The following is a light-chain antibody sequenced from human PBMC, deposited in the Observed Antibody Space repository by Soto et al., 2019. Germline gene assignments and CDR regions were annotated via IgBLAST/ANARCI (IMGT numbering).Light chain of an antibody. V-gene: IGLV2-14*03. CDR2: DVG. Sequence: QSALTQPASVSGSPGQSITTSCTGTSIGAYNYVSWHQQHPGKAPKLIIYDVGHRPSGVSNRFSGSKSGNTASLTISGLQAEDEADYYCDSYTTGSSYVFGTGTKVTVL. J-gene: IGLJ1*01. CDR3: DSYTTGSSYV. CDR1: SIGAYNY.